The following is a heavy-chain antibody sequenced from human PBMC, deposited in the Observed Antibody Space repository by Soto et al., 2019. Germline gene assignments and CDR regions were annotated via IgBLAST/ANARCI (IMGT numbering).Heavy chain of an antibody. Sequence: GGSLRPSCAASGFTFSSYGMHWVRQAPGKGLEWVAFISYVESNKYYANSVTGRFTISRDNSRTTLYIQVNRLRGEDTAVYFCAKRRNVLRFLEWSSGMEVWGQGTTVTVSS. CDR2: ISYVESNK. J-gene: IGHJ6*02. CDR1: GFTFSSYG. V-gene: IGHV3-30*18. D-gene: IGHD3-3*01. CDR3: AKRRNVLRFLEWSSGMEV.